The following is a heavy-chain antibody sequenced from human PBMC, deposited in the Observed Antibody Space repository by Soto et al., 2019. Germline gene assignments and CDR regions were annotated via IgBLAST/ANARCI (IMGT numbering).Heavy chain of an antibody. J-gene: IGHJ4*02. CDR2: IYYSGST. CDR3: ARATHTPRRQGNTYFDY. Sequence: QVQLQESGPGLVKPSQTLSLTCTVSGGSISSGGYYWSWIRQHPGKGLEWIGYIYYSGSTYYNPSLRSRVTISVDTSKNQYSLKLSRVTAADTAVYYCARATHTPRRQGNTYFDYWGQGTLVTVSS. V-gene: IGHV4-31*03. CDR1: GGSISSGGYY.